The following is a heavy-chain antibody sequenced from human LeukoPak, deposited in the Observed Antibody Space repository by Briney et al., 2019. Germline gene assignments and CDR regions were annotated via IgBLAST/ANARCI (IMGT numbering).Heavy chain of an antibody. CDR2: ITSSSSYI. V-gene: IGHV3-21*01. CDR1: GFTFNTYN. Sequence: GGSLRLSCAASGFTFNTYNMNWVRQAPGQGLEWVSSITSSSSYIYYADSVKGRFTISRDNAKNSLYLQMNSLRPEDTAVYYCARDRIYSSSWPIKYYYYMDVWGKGTTVTVSS. CDR3: ARDRIYSSSWPIKYYYYMDV. D-gene: IGHD6-13*01. J-gene: IGHJ6*03.